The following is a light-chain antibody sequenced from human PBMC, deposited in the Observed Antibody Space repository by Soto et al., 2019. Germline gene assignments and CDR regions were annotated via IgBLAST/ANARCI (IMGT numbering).Light chain of an antibody. CDR1: SSNVGSYKL. Sequence: QSVLTQPASVSGSPGQSITISCTGTSSNVGSYKLVSWYQQHPGKAPKLMIFEVNKRPSGVSNRFSGSKAGTSASLAISGLQSEDEANYYCATWDDSLHGYVFGAGTKVTVL. V-gene: IGLV2-14*02. CDR3: ATWDDSLHGYV. J-gene: IGLJ1*01. CDR2: EVN.